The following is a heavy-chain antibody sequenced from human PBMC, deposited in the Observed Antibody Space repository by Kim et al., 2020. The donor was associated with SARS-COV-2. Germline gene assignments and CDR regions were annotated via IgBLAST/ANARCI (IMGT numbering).Heavy chain of an antibody. J-gene: IGHJ6*02. Sequence: SLQSRVTISVDTSKNQFSLKLSSVTAADTAVYYCARGRITISADYYGMDVWGQGTTVTVSS. CDR3: ARGRITISADYYGMDV. D-gene: IGHD3-3*01. V-gene: IGHV4-34*01.